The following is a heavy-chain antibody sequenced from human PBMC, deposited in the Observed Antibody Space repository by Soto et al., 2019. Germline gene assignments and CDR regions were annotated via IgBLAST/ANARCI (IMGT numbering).Heavy chain of an antibody. Sequence: SETLSLTCAVYGGSFSGYYWSWIRQPPGKGLEWIGEINHSGSTNYNPSLKSRVTISVDTSKNQFSLKLSSVTAADTAVYYCASARDILTGLDYWGQGTLVTVSS. D-gene: IGHD3-9*01. V-gene: IGHV4-34*01. J-gene: IGHJ4*02. CDR2: INHSGST. CDR1: GGSFSGYY. CDR3: ASARDILTGLDY.